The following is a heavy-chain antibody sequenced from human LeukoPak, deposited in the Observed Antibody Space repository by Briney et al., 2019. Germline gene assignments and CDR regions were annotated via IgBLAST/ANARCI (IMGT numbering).Heavy chain of an antibody. CDR2: FDPEDGEP. Sequence: ASVKVSCKVSGYTLTESSMHWVRQAPGNGLVWMGGFDPEDGEPIYAQKIQGRVTMTEDTSVHTAYMELRSLRSEDTAVYYCVTDIRSGWRNYWGQGTLITVSS. CDR1: GYTLTESS. V-gene: IGHV1-24*01. CDR3: VTDIRSGWRNY. D-gene: IGHD6-19*01. J-gene: IGHJ4*02.